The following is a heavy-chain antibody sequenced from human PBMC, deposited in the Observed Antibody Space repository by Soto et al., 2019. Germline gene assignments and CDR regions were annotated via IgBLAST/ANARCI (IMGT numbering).Heavy chain of an antibody. CDR2: IYYSGST. V-gene: IGHV4-59*01. CDR3: ARSQGSGYYYYYGMDV. J-gene: IGHJ6*02. Sequence: PSETLSLTCTVSGGSISSYYWSWIRQPRGKGLEWIGYIYYSGSTNYNPSLKSRVTISVDTSKNQFSLKLSSVTAADTAVYYCARSQGSGYYYYYGMDVWGQGTTVTVSS. CDR1: GGSISSYY. D-gene: IGHD3-10*01.